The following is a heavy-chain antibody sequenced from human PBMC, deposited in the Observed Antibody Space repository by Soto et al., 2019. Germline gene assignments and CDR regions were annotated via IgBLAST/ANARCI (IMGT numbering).Heavy chain of an antibody. CDR1: GFTFDDYT. CDR2: ISWDGGST. Sequence: GGCLRLSCAASGFTFDDYTMHWVRQAPGKGLEWVSLISWDGGSTYYADSVKGRFTISRDNSKNSLYLQMNSLRTEDTALYYCAKDKGGSSWPWYFDLWGRGTLVTVSS. D-gene: IGHD6-13*01. CDR3: AKDKGGSSWPWYFDL. J-gene: IGHJ2*01. V-gene: IGHV3-43*01.